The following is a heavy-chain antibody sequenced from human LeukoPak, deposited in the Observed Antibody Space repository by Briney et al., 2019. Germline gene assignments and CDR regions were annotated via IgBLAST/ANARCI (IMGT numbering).Heavy chain of an antibody. Sequence: GGSLRLSCAASGFTVSSNYMSWVRQAPGKGLEWVSVIYSGGSTYYADSVKGRFTISRDNSKNTLYLQMNSLRAEDTAVYYCAREVSGDFLSGYYPDYWGQGTLVTVSS. V-gene: IGHV3-66*02. CDR1: GFTVSSNY. CDR3: AREVSGDFLSGYYPDY. J-gene: IGHJ4*02. CDR2: IYSGGST. D-gene: IGHD3-3*01.